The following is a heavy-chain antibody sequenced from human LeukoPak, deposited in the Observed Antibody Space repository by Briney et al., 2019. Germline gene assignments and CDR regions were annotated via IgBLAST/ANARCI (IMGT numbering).Heavy chain of an antibody. CDR1: GGSFSGYY. D-gene: IGHD6-13*01. V-gene: IGHV4-59*08. CDR3: ARHMWQQLEIDY. CDR2: IYYSGST. J-gene: IGHJ4*02. Sequence: SETLSLTCAVYGGSFSGYYWSWIRQPPGKGLEWIGYIYYSGSTNYNPSLKSRVTISVDTSKNQFSLKLSSVTAADTAVYYCARHMWQQLEIDYWGQGTLVTVSS.